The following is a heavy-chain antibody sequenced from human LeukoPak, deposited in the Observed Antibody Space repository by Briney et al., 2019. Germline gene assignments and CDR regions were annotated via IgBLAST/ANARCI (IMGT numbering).Heavy chain of an antibody. CDR2: LYPGDSDT. J-gene: IGHJ4*02. CDR3: ASRLRERFDS. Sequence: GESLQISCKGSGYSFPNYWIGWVRQMPGKGLEWPGILYPGDSDTRYSPSFQGQVTISADKSISTAYLQWSSLKASDTAMYYCASRLRERFDSWGQGTLVTVSS. V-gene: IGHV5-51*01. D-gene: IGHD5-12*01. CDR1: GYSFPNYW.